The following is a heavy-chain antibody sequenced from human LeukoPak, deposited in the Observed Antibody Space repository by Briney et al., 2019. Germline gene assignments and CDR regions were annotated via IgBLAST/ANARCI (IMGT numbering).Heavy chain of an antibody. CDR3: ARSSFLEWLYCDY. D-gene: IGHD3-3*01. CDR2: IYYSGST. CDR1: GGSISSSSYY. V-gene: IGHV4-39*01. J-gene: IGHJ4*02. Sequence: SETLSLTCTVSGGSISSSSYYWGWIRQPPGKGLEWIGSIYYSGSTYYNPSLKSRVTISVDTSKNQFSLKLSSVTAADTAVYYCARSSFLEWLYCDYWGQGTLVTVSS.